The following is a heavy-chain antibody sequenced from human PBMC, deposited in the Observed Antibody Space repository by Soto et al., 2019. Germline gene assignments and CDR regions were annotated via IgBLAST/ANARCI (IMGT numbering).Heavy chain of an antibody. CDR1: SFTFSNAW. CDR2: IKSKTDGGTT. CDR3: TTDLMGQHDDAFDI. V-gene: IGHV3-15*07. Sequence: EVQLVESGGGLVKPGGSLRLSCAASSFTFSNAWMNWVRQAPGKELEWVGRIKSKTDGGTTDYAAPVKGRFTISRDDSKNTLYLQMNGLKTEDTVVYYCTTDLMGQHDDAFDIWGQGTMVTVSS. J-gene: IGHJ3*02. D-gene: IGHD2-8*01.